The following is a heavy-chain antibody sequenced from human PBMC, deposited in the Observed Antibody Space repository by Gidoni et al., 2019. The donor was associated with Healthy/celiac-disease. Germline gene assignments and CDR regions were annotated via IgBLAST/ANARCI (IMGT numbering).Heavy chain of an antibody. CDR3: AVRYGDYETFDAFDI. J-gene: IGHJ3*02. CDR1: GGSISSSSYY. V-gene: IGHV4-39*01. CDR2: IYYSGST. D-gene: IGHD4-17*01. Sequence: QLQLQESGPGLVKPSETLSLTCTVSGGSISSSSYYWGWIRQPPGKGLEWIGSIYYSGSTYYNPSLKSRVTISVDTSKNQFSLKLSSVTAADTAVYYCAVRYGDYETFDAFDIWGQGTMVTVSS.